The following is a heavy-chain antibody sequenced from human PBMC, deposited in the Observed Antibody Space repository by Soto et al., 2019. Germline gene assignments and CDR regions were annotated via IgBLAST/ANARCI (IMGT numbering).Heavy chain of an antibody. J-gene: IGHJ4*02. Sequence: PGGSLRLSCAASGFTFRNYGMHWVRQAPGKGLEWVAVISYDGSDKHYADSVKGRFTISRDNFKNTLYLKMNSLRAEDTAVYYCARPTMIRGVLGYWGQGTLVTVSS. CDR3: ARPTMIRGVLGY. V-gene: IGHV3-30*03. CDR2: ISYDGSDK. CDR1: GFTFRNYG. D-gene: IGHD3-10*01.